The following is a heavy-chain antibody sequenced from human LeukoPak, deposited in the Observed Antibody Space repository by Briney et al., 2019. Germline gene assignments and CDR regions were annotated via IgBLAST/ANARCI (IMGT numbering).Heavy chain of an antibody. CDR1: GFTFNNYA. J-gene: IGHJ4*02. D-gene: IGHD6-19*01. CDR3: AKDRGYSSGWYGGFDY. CDR2: ISGSGSST. V-gene: IGHV3-23*01. Sequence: GGSLRLSCAASGFTFNNYAMSWVRQAPGKGLEWVSGISGSGSSTYYADSVKGRFTISRDNSKNTLSLQMNSLRAEDTAVYYCAKDRGYSSGWYGGFDYWGQGTLVTVSS.